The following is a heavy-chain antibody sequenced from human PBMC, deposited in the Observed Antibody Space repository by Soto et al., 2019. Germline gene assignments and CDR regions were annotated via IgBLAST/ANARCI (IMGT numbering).Heavy chain of an antibody. J-gene: IGHJ4*02. CDR2: IYYSGST. D-gene: IGHD3-22*01. V-gene: IGHV4-30-4*01. CDR1: GGSISSGDYY. Sequence: SETLSLTCTVSGGSISSGDYYWSWIRQPPGKGLEWIGYIYYSGSTYYNPSLKSRVTISVDTSKNQFSLKLSSVTAADTAVYYCARYLSGVITVFDYWGQGTLVTVYS. CDR3: ARYLSGVITVFDY.